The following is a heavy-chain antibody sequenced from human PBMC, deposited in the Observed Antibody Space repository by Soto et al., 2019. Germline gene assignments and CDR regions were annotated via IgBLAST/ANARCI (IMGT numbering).Heavy chain of an antibody. D-gene: IGHD2-15*01. J-gene: IGHJ4*02. Sequence: QVQLQQWGAGLLKPSETLSLTCAVYGGSFSGYYWSWIRQPPGKGLEWIGEINHSGSTNYNPSLKRRVTISVDTSKNQCSLKLSSVTAADTAVYYCARGADIVVVVAATPFDYWGQGTLVTVSS. CDR2: INHSGST. CDR3: ARGADIVVVVAATPFDY. V-gene: IGHV4-34*01. CDR1: GGSFSGYY.